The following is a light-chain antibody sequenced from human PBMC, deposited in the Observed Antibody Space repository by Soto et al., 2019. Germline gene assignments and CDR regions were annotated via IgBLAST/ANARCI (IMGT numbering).Light chain of an antibody. V-gene: IGKV3-15*01. CDR2: GTS. J-gene: IGKJ1*01. CDR3: QQSYSTPRT. Sequence: EIVMTQSPATLSLSPGERATLSCRASQSVNSNLAWYQQKAGQAPRLLIYGTSTRATGIPARFSGSGSGTEFTLTISSLQSEDFAVYYCQQSYSTPRTFGQGTMVDI. CDR1: QSVNSN.